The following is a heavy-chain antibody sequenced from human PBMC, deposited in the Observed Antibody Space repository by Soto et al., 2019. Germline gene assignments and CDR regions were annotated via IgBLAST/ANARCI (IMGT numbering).Heavy chain of an antibody. Sequence: QEQLVQSGAEVKKPGASVKVSCKASGYTFTDYYFHWVRQAPGQGLEWMGWFNPNNGDTNYAQKFQGRVTTNRDTSMSTAYMELNRLRSDDSAIYYCARETSSREFLGRGSSLAYYFDYWGQGTLVTVSP. CDR2: FNPNNGDT. D-gene: IGHD6-6*01. V-gene: IGHV1-2*02. CDR1: GYTFTDYY. CDR3: ARETSSREFLGRGSSLAYYFDY. J-gene: IGHJ4*02.